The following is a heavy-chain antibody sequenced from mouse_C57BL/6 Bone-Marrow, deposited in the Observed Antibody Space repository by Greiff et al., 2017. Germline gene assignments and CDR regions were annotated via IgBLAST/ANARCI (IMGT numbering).Heavy chain of an antibody. V-gene: IGHV1-54*01. Sequence: QVQLQQSGAELVRPGTSVKVSCKASGYAFTNYLIEWVKQRPGQGLEWIGVINPGSGGTNYNEKFKGKATLTADKSSSTAYMQLSSLTSEDSAVYFCARYDYDRYYYAMDYWGQGTSVTVSS. CDR1: GYAFTNYL. J-gene: IGHJ4*01. CDR3: ARYDYDRYYYAMDY. CDR2: INPGSGGT. D-gene: IGHD2-4*01.